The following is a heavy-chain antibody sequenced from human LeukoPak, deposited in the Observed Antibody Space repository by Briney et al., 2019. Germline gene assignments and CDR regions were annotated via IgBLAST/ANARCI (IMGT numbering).Heavy chain of an antibody. D-gene: IGHD4-17*01. Sequence: ASVKVSCKASGYTFTSYYMHWVRQAPGQGLEWMGIINPSGGSTSYAQKFQGRVTMTRDTSTSTVYMELSSLRSEDTAVYYSARVATVTRGDYWGQGTLVTVSS. J-gene: IGHJ4*02. V-gene: IGHV1-46*01. CDR1: GYTFTSYY. CDR2: INPSGGST. CDR3: ARVATVTRGDY.